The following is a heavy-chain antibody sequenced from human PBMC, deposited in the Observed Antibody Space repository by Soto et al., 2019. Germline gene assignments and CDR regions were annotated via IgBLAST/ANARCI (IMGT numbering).Heavy chain of an antibody. V-gene: IGHV4-34*01. CDR3: ARGSKVPAAIRTPNRVNWFDP. Sequence: SETLSISCAVYGGSFSGYYWSWIRQPPGKGLEWIGEINHSGSTNYNPSLKSRVTISVDTSKNQFSLKLSSVTAADTAVYYCARGSKVPAAIRTPNRVNWFDPWGQGTLVTVSS. J-gene: IGHJ5*02. CDR2: INHSGST. D-gene: IGHD2-2*01. CDR1: GGSFSGYY.